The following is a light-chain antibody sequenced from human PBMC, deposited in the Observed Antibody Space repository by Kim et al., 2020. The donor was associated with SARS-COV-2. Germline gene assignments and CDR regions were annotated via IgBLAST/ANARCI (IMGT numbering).Light chain of an antibody. J-gene: IGKJ3*01. Sequence: VGSRVTIPCRASQGINNYLAWYQQNPGKAPRLLIRTASTLQGGVPSRFSGSGSGTEFALTISSLQPGDFATYYCQHFDSYTSTFTFGPGTKVDIK. CDR1: QGINNY. CDR2: TAS. V-gene: IGKV1-9*01. CDR3: QHFDSYTSTFT.